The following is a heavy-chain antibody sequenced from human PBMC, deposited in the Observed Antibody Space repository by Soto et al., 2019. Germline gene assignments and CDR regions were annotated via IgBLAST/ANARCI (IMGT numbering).Heavy chain of an antibody. CDR1: GFSLITSGVG. CDR3: AHTMAPRIFDS. Sequence: QITLKEAGPTLVKPTQTLTLTCSFSGFSLITSGVGVGWIRQPPGKALEWLALIYWDDDTGYSTSLRSRLTINKDTSRNQVVLTMTNMEPADTATYYCAHTMAPRIFDSWGQGTLVTVSS. V-gene: IGHV2-5*02. J-gene: IGHJ4*02. CDR2: IYWDDDT.